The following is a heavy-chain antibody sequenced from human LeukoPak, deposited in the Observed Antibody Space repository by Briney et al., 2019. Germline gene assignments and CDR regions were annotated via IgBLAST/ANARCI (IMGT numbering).Heavy chain of an antibody. CDR2: IAWNGGNT. CDR1: GSTFDNYA. J-gene: IGHJ4*02. Sequence: SGGSLRLSCAASGSTFDNYAMHWVRQALGKGLEWVSGIAWNGGNTGFADSVKGRFTTSRDNAENSLYLQTNSLTPEDTAFYFCAKDMNSYGSGSSYNPWGPFDSWGQGTLVTVSS. CDR3: AKDMNSYGSGSSYNPWGPFDS. V-gene: IGHV3-9*01. D-gene: IGHD3-10*01.